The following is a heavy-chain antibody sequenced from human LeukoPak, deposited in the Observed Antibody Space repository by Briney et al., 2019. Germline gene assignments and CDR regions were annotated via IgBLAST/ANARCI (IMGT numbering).Heavy chain of an antibody. V-gene: IGHV1-18*01. J-gene: IGHJ4*02. CDR2: ISAYNGNT. D-gene: IGHD3-22*01. CDR1: GYTFTSYG. CDR3: ARGFTMIVPTLGY. Sequence: ASVKVSCKASGYTFTSYGISWVRQAPGQGLEWMGWISAYNGNTNYAQKLQGRVTMTRNTSISTAYMELSSLRSEDTAVYYCARGFTMIVPTLGYWGQGTLVTVSS.